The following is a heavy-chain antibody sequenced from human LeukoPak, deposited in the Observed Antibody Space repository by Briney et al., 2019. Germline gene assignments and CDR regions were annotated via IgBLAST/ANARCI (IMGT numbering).Heavy chain of an antibody. D-gene: IGHD3-10*01. CDR1: GDSISSYY. Sequence: PSETLSLTCTASGDSISSYYWNWVRQPPGKGLEWIGYIYYSGSTNCNPSLKSRVTISIDTSKNQFSLKLRSVTAADTAVYYCAREVPIVRGLRWDYWGQGTLVTVSS. CDR2: IYYSGST. V-gene: IGHV4-59*01. CDR3: AREVPIVRGLRWDY. J-gene: IGHJ4*02.